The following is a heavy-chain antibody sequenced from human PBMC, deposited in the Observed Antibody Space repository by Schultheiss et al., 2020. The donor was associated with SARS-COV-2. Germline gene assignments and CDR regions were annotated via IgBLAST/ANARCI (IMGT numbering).Heavy chain of an antibody. CDR2: INSDGSST. D-gene: IGHD4-17*01. V-gene: IGHV3-74*01. CDR1: GFTFDDYA. Sequence: GESLKISCAASGFTFDDYAMHWVRQAPGKGLEWVSRINSDGSSTSYADSVKGRFTISRDNAKNTLYLQMNSLRAEDTAVYYCVSDYGDYPDYWGQGTLVTVSS. J-gene: IGHJ4*02. CDR3: VSDYGDYPDY.